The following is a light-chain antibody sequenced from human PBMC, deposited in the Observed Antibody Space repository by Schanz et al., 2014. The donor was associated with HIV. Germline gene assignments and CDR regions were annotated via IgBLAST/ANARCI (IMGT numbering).Light chain of an antibody. V-gene: IGLV2-14*01. CDR3: SSYTGSSTYV. CDR1: SSDVGDYNY. J-gene: IGLJ1*01. Sequence: QSVLTQPASVSGSPGQSITISCTGASSDVGDYNYVSWYQLHPGKAPKLMIYDVSDRPSWVSNRFSGSKSGNTASLTISGLQAEDEADYYCSSYTGSSTYVFGTGTKLTVL. CDR2: DVS.